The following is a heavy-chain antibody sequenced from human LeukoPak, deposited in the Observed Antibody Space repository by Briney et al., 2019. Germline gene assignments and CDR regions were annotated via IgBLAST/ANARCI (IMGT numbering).Heavy chain of an antibody. D-gene: IGHD4-23*01. V-gene: IGHV3-23*01. CDR1: GFTFSSYW. CDR3: AKDARSFGGTYFDY. Sequence: GGSLRLSCAASGFTFSSYWMHWVRQAPGKGLEWVSAMSGSDTGSWYADSVKGRFTISRDTSKTTLYLQMNSLRAEDTAIYYCAKDARSFGGTYFDYWGQGIQVTVSS. CDR2: MSGSDTGS. J-gene: IGHJ4*02.